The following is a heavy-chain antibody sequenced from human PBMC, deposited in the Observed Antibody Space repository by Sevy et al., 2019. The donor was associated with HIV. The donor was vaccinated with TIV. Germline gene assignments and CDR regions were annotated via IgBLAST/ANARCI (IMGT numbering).Heavy chain of an antibody. Sequence: GGSLRLSCAASGFTFSSYSMNWVRQAPGKELEWVSSISSSSSYIYYADSVKGRFTISRDNAKNSLYLQMNSLRAEDTAVYYCAREGGYYDRFFDYWGQGTLVTVSS. CDR1: GFTFSSYS. J-gene: IGHJ4*02. CDR3: AREGGYYDRFFDY. CDR2: ISSSSSYI. V-gene: IGHV3-21*01. D-gene: IGHD3-22*01.